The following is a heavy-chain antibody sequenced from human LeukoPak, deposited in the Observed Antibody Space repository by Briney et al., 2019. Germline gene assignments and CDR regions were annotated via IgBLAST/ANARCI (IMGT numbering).Heavy chain of an antibody. CDR2: ISVYNGNT. D-gene: IGHD5-18*01. CDR1: GYTFTNFG. CDR3: ARDRMDTGTYFDY. V-gene: IGHV1-18*01. J-gene: IGHJ4*02. Sequence: ASVKVSCKASGYTFTNFGISWVRQAAGQGLEWMGWISVYNGNTNYAQKLQGRVTMTTDTSTSTAYMELRSLRSDDTAMYYCARDRMDTGTYFDYWGQGTLVTVSS.